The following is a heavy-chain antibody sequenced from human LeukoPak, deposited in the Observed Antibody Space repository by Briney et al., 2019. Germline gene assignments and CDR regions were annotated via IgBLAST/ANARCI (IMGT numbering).Heavy chain of an antibody. J-gene: IGHJ4*02. CDR2: ISYDGSNK. V-gene: IGHV3-30*04. CDR1: GFTFSSYA. CDR3: ARDGSIVGATGFDY. D-gene: IGHD1-26*01. Sequence: PGGSLRLSCAASGFTFSSYAMHWVRQAPGKGLEWVAVISYDGSNKYYADSVKGRFTISRDNSKNTLYLQMNSLRAEDTAVYYCARDGSIVGATGFDYWGQGTLVTVSS.